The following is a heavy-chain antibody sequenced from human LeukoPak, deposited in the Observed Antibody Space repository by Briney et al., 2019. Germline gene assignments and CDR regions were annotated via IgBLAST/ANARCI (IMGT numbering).Heavy chain of an antibody. J-gene: IGHJ4*02. Sequence: ASVKVSCKASGYTFTSYGISWVRQAPGQGLEWMGWMNPNSGNTGYAQKFQGRVTMTRNTSISTAYMELSSLRSEDTAVYYCARVPIDYGDYEVGFDYWGQGTLVTVSS. CDR2: MNPNSGNT. V-gene: IGHV1-8*02. CDR3: ARVPIDYGDYEVGFDY. CDR1: GYTFTSYG. D-gene: IGHD4-17*01.